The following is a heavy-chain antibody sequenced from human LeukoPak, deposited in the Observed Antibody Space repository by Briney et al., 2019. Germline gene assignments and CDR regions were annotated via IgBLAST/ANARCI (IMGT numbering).Heavy chain of an antibody. J-gene: IGHJ4*02. CDR1: GYSISSGYY. Sequence: SETLSLTCTVSGYSISSGYYWGWIRQPPGKGLEWIGSIYHSGSTYYNPSLKSRVTISVDTSKNQFSLKLSSVTAADTAVYYCARESYGDLVDYWGQGTLVTVSS. V-gene: IGHV4-38-2*02. CDR2: IYHSGST. CDR3: ARESYGDLVDY. D-gene: IGHD4-17*01.